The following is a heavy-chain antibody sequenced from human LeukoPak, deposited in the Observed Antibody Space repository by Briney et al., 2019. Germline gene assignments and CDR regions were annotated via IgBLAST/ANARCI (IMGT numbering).Heavy chain of an antibody. D-gene: IGHD3-10*01. Sequence: GGSLRLSCAASGFTFSSYSMNWVRQAPGKGLEWVSYISSSSSTIYYADSVKGRFTISRDNAKNSLYLQMNSLRAEDTAVYYCAREGYYGSGSPNWFDPWGQGTRVTVSS. V-gene: IGHV3-48*01. CDR1: GFTFSSYS. CDR3: AREGYYGSGSPNWFDP. J-gene: IGHJ5*02. CDR2: ISSSSSTI.